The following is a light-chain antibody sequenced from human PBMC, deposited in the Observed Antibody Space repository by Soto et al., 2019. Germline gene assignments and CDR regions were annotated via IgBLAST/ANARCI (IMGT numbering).Light chain of an antibody. V-gene: IGLV2-8*01. CDR2: DVS. CDR1: SSDVGTYNY. Sequence: QSVLTQPPSASGSPGQSFTISCTGTSSDVGTYNYVSWYQQHPGKAPKLMIYDVSKRPSGVPDRFSGSKSGNTASLTVSGLQAEDEADYYCSSYVGSNNFVFGTGTKVTVL. CDR3: SSYVGSNNFV. J-gene: IGLJ1*01.